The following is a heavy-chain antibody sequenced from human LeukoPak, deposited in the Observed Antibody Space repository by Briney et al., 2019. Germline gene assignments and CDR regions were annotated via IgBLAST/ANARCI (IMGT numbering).Heavy chain of an antibody. Sequence: SETLSLTCTVSGGSISSGGYYWSWIRQPPGKGLEWIGYIYHSGITYYNPSLKSRVTISVDRSKNQFSLKLSSETAADTAVYYCARVVESGYSLPFDYWGQGTLVTVSS. D-gene: IGHD3-3*01. V-gene: IGHV4-30-2*01. CDR3: ARVVESGYSLPFDY. CDR2: IYHSGIT. CDR1: GGSISSGGYY. J-gene: IGHJ4*02.